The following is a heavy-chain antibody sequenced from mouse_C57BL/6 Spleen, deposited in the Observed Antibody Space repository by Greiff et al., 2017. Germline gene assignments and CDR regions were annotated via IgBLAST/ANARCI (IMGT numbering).Heavy chain of an antibody. J-gene: IGHJ2*01. V-gene: IGHV5-9*01. CDR3: ARHEDY. CDR2: ISGGGGNT. CDR1: GFTFSSYT. Sequence: EVMLVESGGGLVKPGGSLKLSCAASGFTFSSYTMSWVRQTPEKRLEWVATISGGGGNTDYPDSVKGRFTISRDNAKNTLYLQMSSLRSEDTALYYCARHEDYWGQGTTLTVSS.